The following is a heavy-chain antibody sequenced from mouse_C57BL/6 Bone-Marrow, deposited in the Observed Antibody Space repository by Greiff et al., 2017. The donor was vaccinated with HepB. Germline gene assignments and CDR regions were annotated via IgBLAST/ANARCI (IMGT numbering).Heavy chain of an antibody. CDR3: AKERLQGAMDY. Sequence: VQVVESGPELVKPGASVKISCKASGYTFTDYYINWVKQRPGQGLEWIGWIYPGSGNTKYNEKFKGKATLTVDTSSSTAYMQLSSLTSEDSAVYFCAKERLQGAMDYWGQGTSVTVSS. D-gene: IGHD2-13*01. J-gene: IGHJ4*01. CDR2: IYPGSGNT. V-gene: IGHV1-84*01. CDR1: GYTFTDYY.